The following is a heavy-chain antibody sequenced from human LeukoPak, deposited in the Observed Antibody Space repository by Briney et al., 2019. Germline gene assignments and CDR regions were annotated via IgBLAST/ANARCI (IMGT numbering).Heavy chain of an antibody. Sequence: PSETLSLTCAVSGGSISSSNWWGWVRPPPGKGLGWIGEIYNSGSTNYNPSPKSGATISEDKSKNLFSLKLSSVTAAETAVYYCARHIVLGYYYYMDVWGKGTTVTVSS. CDR1: GGSISSSNW. CDR3: ARHIVLGYYYYMDV. CDR2: IYNSGST. J-gene: IGHJ6*03. D-gene: IGHD3-22*01. V-gene: IGHV4-4*02.